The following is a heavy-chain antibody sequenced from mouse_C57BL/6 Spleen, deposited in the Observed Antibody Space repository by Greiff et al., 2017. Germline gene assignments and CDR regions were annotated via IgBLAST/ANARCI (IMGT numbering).Heavy chain of an antibody. J-gene: IGHJ4*01. Sequence: QVQLQQSGAELVKPGASVKISCKASGYAFSSYWMNWVKQRPGKGLEWIGQIYPGDGDTNYNGKFKGKATLTADKSSSTAYMQLSSLTSEDSAVYFCARTGIYYGTTGDYAMDYWGQGTSVTVSS. V-gene: IGHV1-80*01. CDR2: IYPGDGDT. D-gene: IGHD2-1*01. CDR1: GYAFSSYW. CDR3: ARTGIYYGTTGDYAMDY.